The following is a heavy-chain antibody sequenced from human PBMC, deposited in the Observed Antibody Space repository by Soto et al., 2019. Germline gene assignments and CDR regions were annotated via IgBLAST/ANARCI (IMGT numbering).Heavy chain of an antibody. CDR3: GRMRNILPGYPAHFAY. V-gene: IGHV4-59*12. CDR2: VYYSGNT. Sequence: SETLSLTCTVSGGSISSDYWSWIRQPPGKGLEWIGYVYYSGNTNHKPSLKSRVTISVGTSKNQFSLKMRSVTAADKTVYECGRMRNILPGYPAHFAYWGQGSLVTVSS. J-gene: IGHJ4*02. CDR1: GGSISSDY. D-gene: IGHD3-9*01.